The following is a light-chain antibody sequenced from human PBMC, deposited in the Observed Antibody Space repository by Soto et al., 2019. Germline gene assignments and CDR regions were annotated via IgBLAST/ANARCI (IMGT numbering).Light chain of an antibody. J-gene: IGKJ4*01. CDR1: QSVGID. Sequence: EIVMTQSPGTLSVSPGERATLSCRASQSVGIDLAWYQQQPGQAPRLLIYGGSTRATGTPARVSGSGSGTEFTLTINSLQPEDLAVYYCQQYHKWPPLTFGGGTNVEIK. CDR3: QQYHKWPPLT. CDR2: GGS. V-gene: IGKV3-15*01.